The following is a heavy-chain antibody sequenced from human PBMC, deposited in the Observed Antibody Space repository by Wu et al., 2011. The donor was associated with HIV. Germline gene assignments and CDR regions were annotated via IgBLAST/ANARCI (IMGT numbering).Heavy chain of an antibody. J-gene: IGHJ4*02. CDR2: MNPNSGNT. CDR3: ARSTRTSGSYYNPPGY. CDR1: GYTFTGYY. Sequence: QVQLVQSGAEVKKPGASVKVSCKASGYTFTGYYINWVRQATGQGLEWMGWMNPNSGNTGYAQKFQGRVTMTRNTSISTAYMELSSLRSEDTAVYYCARSTRTSGSYYNPPGYWGQGTLVTVSS. D-gene: IGHD3-10*01. V-gene: IGHV1-8*02.